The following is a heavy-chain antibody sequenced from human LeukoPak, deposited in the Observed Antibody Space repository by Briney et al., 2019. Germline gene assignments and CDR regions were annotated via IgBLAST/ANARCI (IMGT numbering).Heavy chain of an antibody. Sequence: PGGSLRLSCAASGFTFSNYGIHWVRQAPGEGLEWVALIWYDGSNKYYADSVKGRFTISRDNSKNTLYLQMNSLRAEDTAIYYCTRAGLGAAADVWGQGTLVTVSS. V-gene: IGHV3-33*01. J-gene: IGHJ4*02. CDR1: GFTFSNYG. D-gene: IGHD6-13*01. CDR2: IWYDGSNK. CDR3: TRAGLGAAADV.